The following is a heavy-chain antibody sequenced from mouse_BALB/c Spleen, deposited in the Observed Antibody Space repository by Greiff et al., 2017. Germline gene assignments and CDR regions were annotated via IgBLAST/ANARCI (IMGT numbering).Heavy chain of an antibody. D-gene: IGHD1-1*01. V-gene: IGHV5-17*02. CDR1: GFTFSSFG. Sequence: EVMLVESGGGLVQPGGSRKLSCAASGFTFSSFGMHWVRQAPEKGLEWVAYISSGSSTNYYADTVKGRFTISRDNTKNTLFLQMTSLRSEDTAMYYCARDYGSPGYFDYWGQGTTLTVSS. CDR2: ISSGSSTN. J-gene: IGHJ2*01. CDR3: ARDYGSPGYFDY.